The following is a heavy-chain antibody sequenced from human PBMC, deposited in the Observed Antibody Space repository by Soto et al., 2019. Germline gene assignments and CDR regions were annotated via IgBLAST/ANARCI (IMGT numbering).Heavy chain of an antibody. J-gene: IGHJ4*02. Sequence: QVQLVQSGAEVKKPGSSVKVSCKTSGGTFSTYSIVWVRQAPGEGLEWMGGIIPIFGTANYVQKFQDRVTITADKSTKTALMELSSLKAEDTAMYYCASSSGNNYGVGTNYYFDYWGQGTLVTVSS. D-gene: IGHD1-26*01. CDR3: ASSSGNNYGVGTNYYFDY. CDR2: IIPIFGTA. V-gene: IGHV1-69*06. CDR1: GGTFSTYS.